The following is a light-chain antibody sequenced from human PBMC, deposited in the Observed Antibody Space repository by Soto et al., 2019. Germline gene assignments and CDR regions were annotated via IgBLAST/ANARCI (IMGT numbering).Light chain of an antibody. CDR2: AAS. CDR1: QTISNM. CDR3: QQYKNWLALT. J-gene: IGKJ4*01. V-gene: IGKV3-15*01. Sequence: EIVLTQSPATLSVSPGERATLSCRANQTISNMLAWYQQKPGQAPRLLIYAASTRATGVSARFSGSGSGTEFTLTISSLQSEDSAVYYCQQYKNWLALTFGGGTKVDIK.